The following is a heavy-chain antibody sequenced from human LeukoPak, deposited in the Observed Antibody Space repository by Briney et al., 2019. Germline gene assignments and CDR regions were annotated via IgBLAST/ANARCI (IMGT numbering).Heavy chain of an antibody. CDR2: INPNSGGT. CDR3: ARAYYYDSSGEDAFDI. D-gene: IGHD3-22*01. CDR1: GYTFTGYY. V-gene: IGHV1-2*06. Sequence: ASVNVSCKASGYTFTGYYMHWVRQAPGQGLEWMGRINPNSGGTNYAQKFQGRVTMTRDTSISTAYMELSRLRSDDTAVYYCARAYYYDSSGEDAFDIWGQGTMVTVSS. J-gene: IGHJ3*02.